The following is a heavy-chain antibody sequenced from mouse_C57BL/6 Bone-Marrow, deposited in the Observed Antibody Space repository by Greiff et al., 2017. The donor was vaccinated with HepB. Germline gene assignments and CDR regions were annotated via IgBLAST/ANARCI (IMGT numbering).Heavy chain of an antibody. J-gene: IGHJ2*01. Sequence: DVKLQESGGDLVKPGGSLKLSCAASGFTFSSYGMSWVRQTPDKRLEWVATISSGGSYTYYPDSVKGRFTISRDNAKNTLYLQMSSLKSEDTAMYYCARQEPSTMVSSRYYFDYWGQGTTLTVSS. CDR3: ARQEPSTMVSSRYYFDY. CDR1: GFTFSSYG. D-gene: IGHD2-1*01. CDR2: ISSGGSYT. V-gene: IGHV5-6*02.